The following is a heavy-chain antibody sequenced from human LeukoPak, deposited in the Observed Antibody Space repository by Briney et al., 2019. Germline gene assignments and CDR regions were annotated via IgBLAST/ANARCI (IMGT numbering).Heavy chain of an antibody. Sequence: PSETLSLTCTVSGGSISSSSYYWGWIRQPPGKGLEWIGYIYYSGSTNYNPSLKSRVTISVDTSKNQFSLKLSSVTAADTAVYYCARLSWDGSGYPGYYFDYWGQGTLVTVSS. CDR2: IYYSGST. J-gene: IGHJ4*02. D-gene: IGHD3-22*01. CDR3: ARLSWDGSGYPGYYFDY. V-gene: IGHV4-61*05. CDR1: GGSISSSSYY.